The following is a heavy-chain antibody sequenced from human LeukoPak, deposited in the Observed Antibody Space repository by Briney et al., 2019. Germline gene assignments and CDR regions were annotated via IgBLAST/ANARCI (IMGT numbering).Heavy chain of an antibody. Sequence: ASVKVSCKASGYTFTSYYMHWVRQAPGQGLEWMGIINPSGGSTSYAQKLQGRVTMTTDTSTSTAYMELRSLRSDDTAVYYCARWAQPYHYYYMDVWGKGTTVTISS. J-gene: IGHJ6*03. CDR2: INPSGGST. CDR3: ARWAQPYHYYYMDV. CDR1: GYTFTSYY. V-gene: IGHV1-46*01.